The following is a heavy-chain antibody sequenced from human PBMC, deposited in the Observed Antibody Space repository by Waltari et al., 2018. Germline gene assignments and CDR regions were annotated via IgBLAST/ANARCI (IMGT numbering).Heavy chain of an antibody. J-gene: IGHJ3*02. CDR1: GFTFSSYA. D-gene: IGHD2-2*01. CDR2: MSVSGGRT. V-gene: IGHV3-23*01. Sequence: EVQLLESGGGLVQPGGSLRLSCAASGFTFSSYAMSWVRQAPGKGLERVSAMSVSGGRTYNADTVKGRFTICRDNSKNTLYLQMNSLRAEDTAVYYCAKDPVVPAAMRGDAFDIWGQGTMVTVSS. CDR3: AKDPVVPAAMRGDAFDI.